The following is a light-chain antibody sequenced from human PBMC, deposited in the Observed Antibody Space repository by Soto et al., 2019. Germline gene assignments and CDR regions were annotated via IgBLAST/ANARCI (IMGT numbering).Light chain of an antibody. V-gene: IGKV3-11*01. J-gene: IGKJ1*01. CDR2: DAS. CDR1: QSVYTS. CDR3: QHYTVWPT. Sequence: EIVLTQSPATLSLSPGERATLSCRASQSVYTSLAWYQQKPGQAPRLLISDASNRATGISVRFSGSGSGTDFTLTISGLKPEDVAVYYCQHYTVWPTFGHGTKVEIK.